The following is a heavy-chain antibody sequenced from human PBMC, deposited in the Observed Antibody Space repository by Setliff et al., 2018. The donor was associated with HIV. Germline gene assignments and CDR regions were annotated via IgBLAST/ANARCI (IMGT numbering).Heavy chain of an antibody. J-gene: IGHJ3*02. D-gene: IGHD2-21*02. CDR3: ARESGICGGDCHYAFDM. CDR2: IIPILGTT. Sequence: SVKVSCKASGGTFSTHSISWVRQAPGQGLEWMGGIIPILGTTNYARKFQGRVTITADDSTSTAYMDPNNLRSEDTAVYYCARESGICGGDCHYAFDMWGHGTRVTVSS. CDR1: GGTFSTHS. V-gene: IGHV1-69*13.